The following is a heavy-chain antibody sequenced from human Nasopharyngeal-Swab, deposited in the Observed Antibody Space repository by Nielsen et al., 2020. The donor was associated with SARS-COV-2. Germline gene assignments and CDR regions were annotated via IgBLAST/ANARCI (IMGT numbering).Heavy chain of an antibody. V-gene: IGHV3-11*03. CDR2: ISSSSYT. J-gene: IGHJ6*02. Sequence: GESLKISCAASGFTFSDYYMSWIRQAPGKGLEWVSYISSSSYTNYADSVKGRFTISRDNAKNSLYLQMNSLRAEDTAVYYCARLLRFLEWLHLPDYYYGMDVWGQGTTVTVSS. CDR3: ARLLRFLEWLHLPDYYYGMDV. CDR1: GFTFSDYY. D-gene: IGHD3-3*01.